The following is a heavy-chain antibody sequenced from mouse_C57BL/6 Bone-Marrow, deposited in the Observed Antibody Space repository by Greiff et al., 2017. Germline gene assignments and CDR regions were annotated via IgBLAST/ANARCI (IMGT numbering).Heavy chain of an antibody. CDR3: ARKKGALYYYSRLYARDY. J-gene: IGHJ4*01. V-gene: IGHV1-69*01. Sequence: QVQLQQPGAELVMPGASVKLSCKASGYTFTSYWMHWVKQRPGQGLEWIGEIDPSDSYTNYNQKFKGKSTLTVDKSSSTAYMQLSSLTSEDSAVYYCARKKGALYYYSRLYARDYWGQGTSVTVSA. D-gene: IGHD1-1*01. CDR1: GYTFTSYW. CDR2: IDPSDSYT.